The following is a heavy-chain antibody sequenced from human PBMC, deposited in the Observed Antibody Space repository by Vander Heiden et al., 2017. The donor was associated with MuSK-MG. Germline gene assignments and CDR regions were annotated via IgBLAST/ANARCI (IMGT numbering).Heavy chain of an antibody. V-gene: IGHV4-34*01. Sequence: QVQLQQWGAGLLKPSETLSLTFAVYGGSFSGYYWSWIRQPPGKGLEWIGEINHSGSTNYNPSLKSRVTISVDTSKNQFSLKLSSVTAADTAVYYCARGWSSSGYYWGQGTLVTVSS. CDR1: GGSFSGYY. CDR2: INHSGST. CDR3: ARGWSSSGYY. D-gene: IGHD6-19*01. J-gene: IGHJ4*02.